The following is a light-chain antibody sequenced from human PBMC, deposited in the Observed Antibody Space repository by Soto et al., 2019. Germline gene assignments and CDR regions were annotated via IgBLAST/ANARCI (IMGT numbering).Light chain of an antibody. CDR2: DNN. Sequence: QSVLTQPPSVSVAPGQKVTISCSGSSSNIGNNYVSWYQQLPGTAPKLLIYDNNKPPSGIPDRFSGSKSGTSATLGITGLQTGDEADYYCGTWDSSLSAYVFGTGTKLTVL. V-gene: IGLV1-51*01. CDR1: SSNIGNNY. CDR3: GTWDSSLSAYV. J-gene: IGLJ1*01.